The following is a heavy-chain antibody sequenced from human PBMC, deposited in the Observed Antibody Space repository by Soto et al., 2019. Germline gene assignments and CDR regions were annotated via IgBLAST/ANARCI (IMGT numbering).Heavy chain of an antibody. CDR3: ARFLRKAYYYYGMDV. Sequence: SPTLSLTCAVYGGSFSGYYWSWIRQPPGKGLEWIGEINHSGSTNYNPSLKSRVTISVDTSKNQFSLKLSSVTAADTAVYYCARFLRKAYYYYGMDVWGQGTTVTVSS. J-gene: IGHJ6*02. V-gene: IGHV4-34*01. CDR1: GGSFSGYY. CDR2: INHSGST. D-gene: IGHD4-17*01.